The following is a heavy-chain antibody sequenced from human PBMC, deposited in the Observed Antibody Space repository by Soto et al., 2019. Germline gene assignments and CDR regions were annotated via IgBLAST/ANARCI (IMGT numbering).Heavy chain of an antibody. CDR3: ARAGGRNYIVVVTAMDYYYGMDV. D-gene: IGHD2-21*02. V-gene: IGHV3-48*02. CDR2: ISSSSSTI. CDR1: GFTFSSYS. Sequence: HPGGSLRLSCAASGFTFSSYSMNWVRQAPGKGLEWVSYISSSSSTIYYADSVKGRFTISRDNAKNSLYLQMTSLGDEDTAVYYGARAGGRNYIVVVTAMDYYYGMDVWGQGTTVTV. J-gene: IGHJ6*02.